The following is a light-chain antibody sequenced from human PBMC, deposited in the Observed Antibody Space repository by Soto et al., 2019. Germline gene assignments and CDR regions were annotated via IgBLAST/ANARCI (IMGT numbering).Light chain of an antibody. J-gene: IGKJ3*01. CDR2: AAS. Sequence: DIQLTQSPSFLSASVGARVTITCRASQDISSYLVWYQQKPGKAPKPLIYAASTLQSGVPSRFSGSGSGTEFTLTISRLQPEYVATYYCQQLNSYPLTFGPGTNVDIK. CDR3: QQLNSYPLT. V-gene: IGKV1-9*01. CDR1: QDISSY.